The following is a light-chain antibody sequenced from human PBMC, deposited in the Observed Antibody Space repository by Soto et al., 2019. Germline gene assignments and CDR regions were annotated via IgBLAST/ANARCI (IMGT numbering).Light chain of an antibody. J-gene: IGKJ1*01. CDR1: QSVSSN. CDR2: GAS. Sequence: DIVITQSQETLSLSPGERARLSCVFSQSVSSNLASYQQKPGQAPRHLIYGASSRATGILARFSGSGSGKEFTLTISSLQSEEFAVYYCQQYNNWPPWTFGQGTKVDIK. V-gene: IGKV3-15*01. CDR3: QQYNNWPPWT.